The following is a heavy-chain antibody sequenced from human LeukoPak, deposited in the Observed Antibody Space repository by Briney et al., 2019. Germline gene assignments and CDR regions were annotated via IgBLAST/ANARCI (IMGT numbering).Heavy chain of an antibody. CDR1: GGSLSGSY. CDR2: INQSGNS. CDR3: ARQKPSTFRQYGRGRPLDS. V-gene: IGHV4-34*01. J-gene: IGHJ4*02. D-gene: IGHD4-11*01. Sequence: SETLSLTCDVNGGSLSGSYWSWIRQSPEKGLEWIGEINQSGNSNYNPSLKSRVTILVDTSKNQFSLKLSSVTAVDTAVYYCARQKPSTFRQYGRGRPLDSWGQGTLVTVSS.